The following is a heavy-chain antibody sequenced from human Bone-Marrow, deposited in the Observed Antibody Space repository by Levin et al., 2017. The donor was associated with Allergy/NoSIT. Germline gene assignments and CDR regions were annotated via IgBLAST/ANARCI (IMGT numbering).Heavy chain of an antibody. CDR3: ARRPPGTIDY. CDR1: GFAFSDSL. Sequence: TGGSLRLSCAASGFAFSDSLMTWIRQPPGKGLEWISDINFIDGDIHYADSVKGRFTVSRDNAKSLVYLQMNSLRVEDTAVYYCARRPPGTIDYWGLGTLVTVSS. CDR2: INFIDGDI. D-gene: IGHD6-13*01. J-gene: IGHJ4*02. V-gene: IGHV3-11*01.